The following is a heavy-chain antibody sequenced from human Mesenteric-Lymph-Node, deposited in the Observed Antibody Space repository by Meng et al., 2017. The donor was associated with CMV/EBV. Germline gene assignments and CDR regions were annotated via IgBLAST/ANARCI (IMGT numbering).Heavy chain of an antibody. Sequence: GGSLRLSCAASGFAFSSYAMHWVRQAPGKGLEWVALISYDGRDANYADSVKGRFTISRDNSKHTLYVQMHSLRAEDTAVYYFARDVGGGYCSGTSCPWGYLDYWGQGTLVTVSS. CDR3: ARDVGGGYCSGTSCPWGYLDY. CDR2: ISYDGRDA. D-gene: IGHD2-2*01. J-gene: IGHJ4*02. V-gene: IGHV3-30*04. CDR1: GFAFSSYA.